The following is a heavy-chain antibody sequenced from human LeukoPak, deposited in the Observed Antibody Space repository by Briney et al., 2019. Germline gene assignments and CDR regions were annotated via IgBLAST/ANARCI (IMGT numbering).Heavy chain of an antibody. CDR3: AKVPTRSGELFPLEYFDY. J-gene: IGHJ4*02. CDR2: ISGSGGST. Sequence: GGSLRLSCAASGFTFSSYGMSWVRQAPGKGLEWVSAISGSGGSTYYADSVKGRFTISRDNSKNTLYLQMNSLRAEDTAVYYCAKVPTRSGELFPLEYFDYWGQGTLVTVSS. CDR1: GFTFSSYG. V-gene: IGHV3-23*01. D-gene: IGHD3-10*01.